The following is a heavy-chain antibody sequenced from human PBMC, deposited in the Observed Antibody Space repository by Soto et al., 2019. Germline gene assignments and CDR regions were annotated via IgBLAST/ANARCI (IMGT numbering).Heavy chain of an antibody. Sequence: SETLSLTCAVSGGSISSSNWWSWVRQPPGEGLEWIGEIYHSGSTNYNPSLKSRVTISVDKSKNQFSLKLSSVTAADTAVYYCARRIAAAGDQFDYWGQGTLVTVSS. CDR3: ARRIAAAGDQFDY. J-gene: IGHJ4*02. D-gene: IGHD6-13*01. V-gene: IGHV4-4*02. CDR1: GGSISSSNW. CDR2: IYHSGST.